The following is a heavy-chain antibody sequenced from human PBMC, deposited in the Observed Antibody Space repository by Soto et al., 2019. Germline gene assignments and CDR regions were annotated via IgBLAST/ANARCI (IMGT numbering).Heavy chain of an antibody. J-gene: IGHJ4*01. D-gene: IGHD3-16*01. CDR3: AKSGEGYYFDY. Sequence: QVQLVQSGAEVKKPGSSVKVSSKASGGTFSRDAIAWVRQAPGQGLEWMGGIIPGFGTADYAQKLQGRVTIIADESTTTGYMELSSLRSEDTAVYYCAKSGEGYYFDYWGQGTLVTVSS. CDR1: GGTFSRDA. CDR2: IIPGFGTA. V-gene: IGHV1-69*12.